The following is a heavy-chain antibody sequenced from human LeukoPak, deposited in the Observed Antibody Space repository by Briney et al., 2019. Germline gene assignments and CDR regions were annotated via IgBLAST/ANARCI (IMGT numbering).Heavy chain of an antibody. D-gene: IGHD3-9*01. J-gene: IGHJ4*02. V-gene: IGHV5-51*01. CDR1: GYSFTSYW. Sequence: GESLKISCKGSGYSFTSYWIAWVRQMPGKGLEYMGIIYPDDSDTRYSPSFQGRVTISADKSINTAYLQWSSLKASDTAMYYCARTPAWLSWYFDYWGQGTLVTVSS. CDR3: ARTPAWLSWYFDY. CDR2: IYPDDSDT.